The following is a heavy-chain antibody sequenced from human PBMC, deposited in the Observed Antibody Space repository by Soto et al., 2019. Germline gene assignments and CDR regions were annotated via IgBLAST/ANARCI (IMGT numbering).Heavy chain of an antibody. J-gene: IGHJ6*02. CDR3: ARERTMFYGMDV. CDR1: GGTFSSYA. V-gene: IGHV1-69*13. Sequence: GASVKVSCKASGGTFSSYAISWVRQAPGQGLEWMGGIIPIFGTANYAQKFQGRVTITADESTSTAYMELSSLRSEDTAVYYCARERTMFYGMDVWGQGTTVTVSS. D-gene: IGHD1-1*01. CDR2: IIPIFGTA.